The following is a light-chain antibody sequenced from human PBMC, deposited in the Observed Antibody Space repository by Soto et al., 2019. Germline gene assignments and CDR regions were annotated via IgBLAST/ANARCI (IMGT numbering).Light chain of an antibody. CDR2: TAS. J-gene: IGKJ4*01. V-gene: IGKV1-6*01. CDR3: LHEYNYPLT. Sequence: AIQMTQSPSSLSASVRDRVTITCRANQGIREDLGWYQVKPVKAPRLLIYTASNLQSGVPSRFSGSRSGTNFTLTIIGLQPEDFPVYYCLHEYNYPLTFGRGNRVEIK. CDR1: QGIRED.